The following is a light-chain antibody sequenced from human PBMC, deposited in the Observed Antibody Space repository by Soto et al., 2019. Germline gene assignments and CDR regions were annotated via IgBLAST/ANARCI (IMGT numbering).Light chain of an antibody. J-gene: IGKJ4*01. CDR3: QQLDSYPLT. CDR1: QDISNF. CDR2: AVF. V-gene: IGKV1-9*01. Sequence: DIQLTQSPSFLSASVGDRVTITCRASQDISNFLAWFQQKPGRAPKLLIYAVFTLQSGVPSRFSGSGSGAEFTLTISSLQPEGFATYYCQQLDSYPLTFGGGTKVDIK.